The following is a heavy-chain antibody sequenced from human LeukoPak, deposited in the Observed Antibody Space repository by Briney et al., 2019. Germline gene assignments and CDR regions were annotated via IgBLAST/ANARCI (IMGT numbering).Heavy chain of an antibody. CDR3: ARDSGHCSSTSCDYFDY. CDR1: GGSISSGGYY. V-gene: IGHV4-31*03. J-gene: IGHJ4*02. CDR2: IYYSGST. D-gene: IGHD2-2*01. Sequence: SETLSLTCTVSGGSISSGGYYWSWIRQHPGKGLEWIGYIYYSGSTYYNPSLKSRATISVDTSKNQFSLKLSSVTAADTAVYYCARDSGHCSSTSCDYFDYWGQGTLVTVSS.